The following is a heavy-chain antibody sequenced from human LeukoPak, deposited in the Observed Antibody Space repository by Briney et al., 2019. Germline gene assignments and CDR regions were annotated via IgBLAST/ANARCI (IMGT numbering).Heavy chain of an antibody. CDR3: ARGPYSSNWYVDY. CDR1: GFTLSSYE. J-gene: IGHJ4*02. CDR2: ISRTGNSI. V-gene: IGHV3-48*03. Sequence: TGGSLRLSCAASGFTLSSYEMNWVRLAPGKGLEWISYISRTGNSIYYADSVKGRFTISRDSAKNSLYLQMNSLRAEDTAVYYCARGPYSSNWYVDYWGQGTPVTVAS. D-gene: IGHD6-13*01.